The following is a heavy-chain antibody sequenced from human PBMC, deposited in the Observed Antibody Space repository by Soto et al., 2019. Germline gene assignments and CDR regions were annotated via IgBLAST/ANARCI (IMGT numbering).Heavy chain of an antibody. J-gene: IGHJ6*02. D-gene: IGHD3-3*01. CDR1: GFTFSNYW. Sequence: HPGGSLRLSCVASGFTFSNYWMSWARQTPGKGLEWVANKKHDGSETQYVDSVKGRFTISRDNAKDSLYLQMNSLRAEDTAVYYCARFGLAYAMDVWGQGTTVTVSS. V-gene: IGHV3-7*03. CDR3: ARFGLAYAMDV. CDR2: KKHDGSET.